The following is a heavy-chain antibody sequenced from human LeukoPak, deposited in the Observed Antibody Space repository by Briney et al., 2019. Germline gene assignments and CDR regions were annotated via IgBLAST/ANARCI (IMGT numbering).Heavy chain of an antibody. CDR1: GYTFTSYY. D-gene: IGHD3-22*01. V-gene: IGHV1-46*01. CDR2: INPSGGST. CDR3: ARHYYDSSGYYPFDY. Sequence: ASVKVSCKAPGYTFTSYYMHWVRQAPGQGLEWMGIINPSGGSTSYAQKFQGRVTMTRDTSTSTVYMELSSLRSEDTAVYYCARHYYDSSGYYPFDYWGQGTLVTVSS. J-gene: IGHJ4*02.